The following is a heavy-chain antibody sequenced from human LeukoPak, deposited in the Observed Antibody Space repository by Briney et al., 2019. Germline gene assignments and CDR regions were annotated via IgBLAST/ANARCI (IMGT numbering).Heavy chain of an antibody. CDR2: IYTSGST. CDR1: GGSISSGSYY. Sequence: SETLSLTCTVSGGSISSGSYYWSWIRQPAGKGLEWIGRIYTSGSTNYNPSLKSRVTISVDTSKNQFSLKLSSVTAAGTAVYYCARGRGIAAAEGYYYMDVWGKGTTVTISS. D-gene: IGHD6-13*01. CDR3: ARGRGIAAAEGYYYMDV. J-gene: IGHJ6*03. V-gene: IGHV4-61*02.